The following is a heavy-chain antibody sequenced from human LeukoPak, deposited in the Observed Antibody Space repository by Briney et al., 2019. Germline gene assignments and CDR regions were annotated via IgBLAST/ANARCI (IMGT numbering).Heavy chain of an antibody. CDR1: GYTFTGYY. CDR3: ARELGAQGLNWFDP. CDR2: INPNSGGT. Sequence: ASVKVSCKASGYTFTGYYMHWVRQAPGQGLEWMGWINPNSGGTNYAQKFQGRVTMTRDTSISTAYMELSRLRSDDTAVYYCARELGAQGLNWFDPWGQGTLVTVSS. D-gene: IGHD1-26*01. J-gene: IGHJ5*02. V-gene: IGHV1-2*02.